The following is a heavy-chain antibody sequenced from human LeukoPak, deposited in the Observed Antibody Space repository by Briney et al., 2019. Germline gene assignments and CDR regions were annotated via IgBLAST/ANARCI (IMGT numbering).Heavy chain of an antibody. CDR3: AREWYIVVVSAIHPSGFDY. V-gene: IGHV3-30*04. CDR1: GFTFSSYA. Sequence: GGSLRLSCAASGFTFSSYAMHWVRQAPGKGLEWVAVISYDGSNKYYADSVKGRFTISRDNSKNTLYLQMNSLRAEDTAVYYCAREWYIVVVSAIHPSGFDYWGQGTLVTVSS. D-gene: IGHD2-21*02. CDR2: ISYDGSNK. J-gene: IGHJ4*02.